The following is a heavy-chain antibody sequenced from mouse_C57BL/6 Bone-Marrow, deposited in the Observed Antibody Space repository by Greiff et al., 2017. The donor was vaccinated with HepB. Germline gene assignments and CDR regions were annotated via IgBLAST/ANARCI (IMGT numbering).Heavy chain of an antibody. Sequence: EVKLVESGGGLVQPGGSLKLSCAASGFTFSDYGMAWVRQAPRKGPEWVAFISNLAYSIYYADTVTGRFTITRENTKNTLYLERSSLRSENTAMYCCTRPFYYDVSGGFDFWGTGTTVTVSS. V-gene: IGHV5-15*01. CDR1: GFTFSDYG. CDR2: ISNLAYSI. D-gene: IGHD1-1*01. J-gene: IGHJ1*03. CDR3: TRPFYYDVSGGFDF.